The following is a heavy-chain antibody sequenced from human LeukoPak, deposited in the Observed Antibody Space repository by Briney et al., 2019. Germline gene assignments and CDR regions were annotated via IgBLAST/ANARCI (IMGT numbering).Heavy chain of an antibody. CDR2: IHYSGST. CDR1: GGSISPYY. J-gene: IGHJ5*02. D-gene: IGHD3-10*01. CDR3: ARVFGYYFGSGSLRFDP. V-gene: IGHV4-30-4*08. Sequence: PSETLSLTCTVSGGSISPYYWSWIRQPPGKGLAWIGYIHYSGSTYYNPSLKSRITISIHTSKNQFSLKLSSVTAADTAVYYCARVFGYYFGSGSLRFDPWGQGTLVTVSS.